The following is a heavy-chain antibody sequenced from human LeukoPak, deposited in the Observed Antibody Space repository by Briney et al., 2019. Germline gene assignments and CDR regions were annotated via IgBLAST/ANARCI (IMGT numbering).Heavy chain of an antibody. V-gene: IGHV3-30*18. CDR3: AKDQGDYYYYYGMDV. CDR2: ISYDGSNK. J-gene: IGHJ6*02. CDR1: GFTFSSYG. D-gene: IGHD3-16*01. Sequence: LGGSLRLSCAASGFTFSSYGMHWVRQAPAKGLDWVEVISYDGSNKYYADSVKGRFTISRDNSKNTLYLQMNSLRAEDTAVYYCAKDQGDYYYYYGMDVWGQGTTVTVSS.